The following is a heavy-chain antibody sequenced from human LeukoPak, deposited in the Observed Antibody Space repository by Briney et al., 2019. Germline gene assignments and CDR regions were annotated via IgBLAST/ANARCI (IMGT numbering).Heavy chain of an antibody. V-gene: IGHV3-30-3*01. CDR2: ISYDGSNK. D-gene: IGHD2-2*01. CDR3: ARLGYCSSTSCYQRGAFDI. CDR1: GFTFSSYA. J-gene: IGHJ3*02. Sequence: GGSLRLSCAASGFTFSSYAMHWVRQAPGKGLEWVAVISYDGSNKYYADSVKGRFTISRDNSKNTLYLQMNSLRAEDTAVYYCARLGYCSSTSCYQRGAFDIWGQGTMVTVSS.